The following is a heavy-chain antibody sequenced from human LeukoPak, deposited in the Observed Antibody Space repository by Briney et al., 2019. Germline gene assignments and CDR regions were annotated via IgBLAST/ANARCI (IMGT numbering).Heavy chain of an antibody. Sequence: GGSLRLSCAAPGFTFSNAWMSWVRQAPGKGLEWVGRIKSKTDGGTTDYAAPVKGRFTISRDDSKNTLYLQMNSLKTEDTAVYYCTTEGSGYDANGYYYYYYYMDVWGKGTTVTVSS. CDR1: GFTFSNAW. CDR3: TTEGSGYDANGYYYYYYYMDV. D-gene: IGHD5-12*01. V-gene: IGHV3-15*01. J-gene: IGHJ6*03. CDR2: IKSKTDGGTT.